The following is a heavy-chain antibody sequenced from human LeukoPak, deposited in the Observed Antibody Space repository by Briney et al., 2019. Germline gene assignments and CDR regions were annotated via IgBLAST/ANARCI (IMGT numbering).Heavy chain of an antibody. Sequence: GGSLRLSCATSGFPFVAYALHWVRQAPGKGLERVAVISSDTTNKYYVDSVKGRFTISRDNSKSTLYLQMDSLRLEDTAVYYCARLAAASPGYWGQGTLVTVSS. CDR3: ARLAAASPGY. CDR1: GFPFVAYA. J-gene: IGHJ4*02. V-gene: IGHV3-30*01. D-gene: IGHD3-16*01. CDR2: ISSDTTNK.